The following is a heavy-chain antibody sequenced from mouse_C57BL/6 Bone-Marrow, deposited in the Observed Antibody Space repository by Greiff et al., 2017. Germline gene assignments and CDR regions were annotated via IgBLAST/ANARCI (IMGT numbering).Heavy chain of an antibody. J-gene: IGHJ2*01. D-gene: IGHD1-1*01. Sequence: EVMLVESGGGLVKPGGSLKLSCAASGFTFSSYAMSWVRQTPEKRLEWVATISDGGSYTYYPDNVKGRFTISRDNAKNNLYLQMSHLKSEDTAMYYCARDYYGSTFYWFDYWGQGTTRTVSS. CDR3: ARDYYGSTFYWFDY. CDR2: ISDGGSYT. CDR1: GFTFSSYA. V-gene: IGHV5-4*01.